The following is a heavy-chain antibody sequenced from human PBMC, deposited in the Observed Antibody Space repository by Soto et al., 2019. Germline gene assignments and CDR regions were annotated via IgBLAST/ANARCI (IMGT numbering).Heavy chain of an antibody. J-gene: IGHJ4*02. CDR3: ARRIQLDGPDF. Sequence: EVQLVESGGGLVKPGGSLRLSCAASGFTFSSYHMAWVRQAPGKGLKWVSSISSGSDFIYYADSVQGRFTISRDNAKNSLYLEMNSLRAEDTAVYYCARRIQLDGPDFWGQGTLVTVSS. V-gene: IGHV3-21*02. CDR1: GFTFSSYH. D-gene: IGHD6-13*01. CDR2: ISSGSDFI.